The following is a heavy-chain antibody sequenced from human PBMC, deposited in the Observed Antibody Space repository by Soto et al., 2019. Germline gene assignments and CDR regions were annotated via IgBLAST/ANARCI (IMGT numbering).Heavy chain of an antibody. J-gene: IGHJ4*02. V-gene: IGHV2-5*02. CDR2: VYWDDDK. Sequence: QITLKESGPTLVKPTQTLTLTCTFSGFSLTTSGVGVEWIRQPPGKALEWLALVYWDDDKRYSPSLKSRLTATXDXFVNQVVLTVTNMDPLDTAKYFCARTIAAMPLVLDSWGQGILVTVSS. D-gene: IGHD2-2*01. CDR1: GFSLTTSGVG. CDR3: ARTIAAMPLVLDS.